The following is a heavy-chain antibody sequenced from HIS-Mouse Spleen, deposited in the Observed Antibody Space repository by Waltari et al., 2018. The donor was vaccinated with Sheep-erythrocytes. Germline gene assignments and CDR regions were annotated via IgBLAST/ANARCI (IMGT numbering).Heavy chain of an antibody. Sequence: QVQLVESGGGVVQPGRSLRLSCAASGFTFSSYAMHWVRQAPGKGVEWVAVISYDGSNKYYADSVKGRFTISRDNSKNTLYLQMNSLRAEDTAVYYCVRASSGFDYWGQGTLVTVSS. J-gene: IGHJ4*02. CDR1: GFTFSSYA. V-gene: IGHV3-30-3*01. CDR2: ISYDGSNK. CDR3: VRASSGFDY. D-gene: IGHD3-22*01.